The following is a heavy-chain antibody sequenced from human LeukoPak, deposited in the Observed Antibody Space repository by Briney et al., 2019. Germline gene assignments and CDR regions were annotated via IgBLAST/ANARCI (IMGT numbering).Heavy chain of an antibody. D-gene: IGHD6-19*01. CDR2: ISWNSGII. J-gene: IGHJ5*02. CDR1: GFIFDDYA. Sequence: GGSLRLSCAASGFIFDDYAMHWVRQVPGKGLEWVSGISWNSGIIDYADSVKGRFTISRDNAKNSLYLQMNSLRAEDTAVYYCARARWEWLVNAVWFDPWGQGTLVTVSS. V-gene: IGHV3-9*01. CDR3: ARARWEWLVNAVWFDP.